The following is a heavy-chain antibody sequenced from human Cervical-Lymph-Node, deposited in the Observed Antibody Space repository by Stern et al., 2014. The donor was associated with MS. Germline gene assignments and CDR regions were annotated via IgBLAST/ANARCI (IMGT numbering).Heavy chain of an antibody. CDR3: ARGSGDNWFGP. Sequence: VQLVESGAEVKKPGSSVKVSCKSSGGISWVRQATGPGLEWMGGVIPFVATSNYAQKFQGRVTITADTSTNTTYLHLSRLTSADTAVYYCARGSGDNWFGPWGQGTLVTVSS. CDR1: GG. V-gene: IGHV1-69*06. J-gene: IGHJ5*02. CDR2: VIPFVATS. D-gene: IGHD3-10*01.